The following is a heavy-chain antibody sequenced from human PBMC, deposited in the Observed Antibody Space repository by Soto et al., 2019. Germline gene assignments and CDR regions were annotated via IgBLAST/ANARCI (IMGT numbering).Heavy chain of an antibody. D-gene: IGHD7-27*01. J-gene: IGHJ6*02. CDR2: SIPISSTT. Sequence: QVELVQSGAEVKKPGSSVKVSCTASGGNFITFAIRWVRQAPGQGLEWMGESIPISSTTKSAHKFQDRVTISADGSSSTVHMELRSLKSEDTAMYFCAKKLGSDPFGSYGLDVWGQGTTVTVSS. CDR3: AKKLGSDPFGSYGLDV. V-gene: IGHV1-69*01. CDR1: GGNFITFA.